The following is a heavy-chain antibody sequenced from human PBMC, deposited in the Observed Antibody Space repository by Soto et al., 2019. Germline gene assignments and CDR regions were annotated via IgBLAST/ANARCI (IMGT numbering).Heavy chain of an antibody. CDR2: INHSGST. CDR3: PRALNPRIAAAGKAGRHDY. Sequence: SETLSLTCAVYGGSFSGYYWSWIRQPPGKGLEWIGEINHSGSTNYNPSLKSRVTISVDTSKNQFSLKLSSVTAADTAVYYFPRALNPRIAAAGKAGRHDYSSQGTLVTVSS. CDR1: GGSFSGYY. J-gene: IGHJ4*02. V-gene: IGHV4-34*01. D-gene: IGHD6-13*01.